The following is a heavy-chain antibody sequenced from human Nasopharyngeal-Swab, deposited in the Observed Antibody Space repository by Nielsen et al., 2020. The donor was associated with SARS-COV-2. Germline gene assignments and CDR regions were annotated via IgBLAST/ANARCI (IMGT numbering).Heavy chain of an antibody. V-gene: IGHV3-73*01. CDR3: TTDFYFDY. CDR1: GFIFSDSA. CDR2: IGDKAHNYAT. J-gene: IGHJ4*02. Sequence: GESLKTSCAASGFIFSDSAMHWVRQAPGKGLEWVGRIGDKAHNYATTYGASMKGRFTISRDDSSNTAFLQMDSLKTEDTALYYCTTDFYFDYWGQGALVTVSS.